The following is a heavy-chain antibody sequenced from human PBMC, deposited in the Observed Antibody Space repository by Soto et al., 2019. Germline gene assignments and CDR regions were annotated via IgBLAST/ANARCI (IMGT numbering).Heavy chain of an antibody. D-gene: IGHD3-3*01. J-gene: IGHJ4*02. CDR3: ASPITIFGVLFL. CDR2: IHPGDPDI. CDR1: GYRFSSYW. Sequence: GESLKISCKGSGYRFSSYWVGWARQKAGKGLEWMGMIHPGDPDIIYSPSFQGQVTISADKSTSTAYLQWSSLKASDTAIYYCASPITIFGVLFLWGQGTRVTVSS. V-gene: IGHV5-51*01.